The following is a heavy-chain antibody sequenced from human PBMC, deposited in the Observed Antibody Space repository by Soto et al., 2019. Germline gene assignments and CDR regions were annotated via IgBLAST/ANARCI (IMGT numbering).Heavy chain of an antibody. CDR3: AREVAADGTFREDVFDI. CDR1: VGTFSTHA. Sequence: QVHMVQSGAEVKKPGSSVKVSCKAPVGTFSTHAINWVRQAPGQGLEWMGRIIPIFSTTNYAQKFQGRVTMTADESTITAYWELSSLKQDDTAVYYCAREVAADGTFREDVFDIWGQGTLVTVSS. V-gene: IGHV1-69*12. CDR2: IIPIFSTT. J-gene: IGHJ3*02. D-gene: IGHD6-13*01.